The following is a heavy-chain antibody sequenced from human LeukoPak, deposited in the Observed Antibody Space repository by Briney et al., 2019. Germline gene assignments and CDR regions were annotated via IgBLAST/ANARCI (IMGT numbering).Heavy chain of an antibody. V-gene: IGHV3-11*01. CDR2: ISSSGSTI. CDR3: ARDSGYESFDAFDI. J-gene: IGHJ3*02. D-gene: IGHD3-22*01. Sequence: PGGSLRLSCAASGFTFSDYYMSWIRQAPGKGLEWVSYISSSGSTIYYADSVKGRFTISRDNAKNSLYLQMNSLTAEDTAVYYCARDSGYESFDAFDIWGQGTMVTVSS. CDR1: GFTFSDYY.